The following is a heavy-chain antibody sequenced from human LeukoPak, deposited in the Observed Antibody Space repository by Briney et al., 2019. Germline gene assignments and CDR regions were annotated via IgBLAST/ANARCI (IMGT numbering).Heavy chain of an antibody. CDR3: ARDDGYSSRGRAASFDY. V-gene: IGHV3-64*01. CDR1: GFTFSSYA. D-gene: IGHD6-13*01. CDR2: ISSNGGST. J-gene: IGHJ4*02. Sequence: PGGSLRLSCAASGFTFSSYAMHWVRQAPGKGLEYVSAISSNGGSTYYANSVKGRFTIYRDNSKNTLYLQMGSLRAEDMAVYYCARDDGYSSRGRAASFDYWGQGTLVTVSS.